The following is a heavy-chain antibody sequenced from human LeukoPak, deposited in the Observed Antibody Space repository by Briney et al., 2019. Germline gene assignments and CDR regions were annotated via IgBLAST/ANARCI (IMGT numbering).Heavy chain of an antibody. CDR3: AKDSAFYYIDV. CDR2: IRYNGNNQ. CDR1: GFTFSIYA. J-gene: IGHJ6*03. D-gene: IGHD3-10*01. V-gene: IGHV3-30*02. Sequence: PGRSLRLSCAASGFTFSIYAMHWVRQAPGKGLEWVAFIRYNGNNQYYADSVKGRFTISRDNSKNTLYLQMNSLKGDDTAVYYCAKDSAFYYIDVWGKGTTVIISS.